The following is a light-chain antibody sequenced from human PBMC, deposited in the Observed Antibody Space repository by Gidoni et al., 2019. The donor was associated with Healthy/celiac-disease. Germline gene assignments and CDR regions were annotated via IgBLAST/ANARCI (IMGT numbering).Light chain of an antibody. Sequence: SYELPQPPSVSVSPGQTASITCSGDQLGDKYACWYQQKPGQSPVLVIYQDSKRPSGIPERFSGSNSGNTATLTISGTQAMDEADYYCQAWDSSTAVVFGGGTKLTVL. CDR2: QDS. CDR1: QLGDKY. CDR3: QAWDSSTAVV. V-gene: IGLV3-1*01. J-gene: IGLJ2*01.